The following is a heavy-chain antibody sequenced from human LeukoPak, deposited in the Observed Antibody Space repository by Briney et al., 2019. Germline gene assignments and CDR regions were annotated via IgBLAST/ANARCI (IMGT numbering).Heavy chain of an antibody. V-gene: IGHV4-39*01. J-gene: IGHJ4*02. Sequence: PSETLSLTCTVSGGSISSSDDYWGWIRQPPGKGLEWIGSIYYSGSTYYNPSLKSRATISVDTSKNQFSLKLRSVTAADTAVYYCGRHMLRSMVQGVHVYFDYWGQGTLVTVSS. CDR2: IYYSGST. CDR1: GGSISSSDDY. CDR3: GRHMLRSMVQGVHVYFDY. D-gene: IGHD3-10*01.